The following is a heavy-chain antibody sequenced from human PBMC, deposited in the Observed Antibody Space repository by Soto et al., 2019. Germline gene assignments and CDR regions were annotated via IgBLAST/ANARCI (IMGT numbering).Heavy chain of an antibody. CDR3: ARDSRKEYTSSWLDY. J-gene: IGHJ4*02. CDR2: ISYDGSNK. V-gene: IGHV3-30*03. CDR1: GFTFSSYG. D-gene: IGHD6-6*01. Sequence: GGSLRLSCAASGFTFSSYGIHCVRQAPGKGLEWVAVISYDGSNKYYADSVKGRFTISRDNSKNTLYLQMNSLRAEDTAVYYCARDSRKEYTSSWLDYWGQGTLVTVS.